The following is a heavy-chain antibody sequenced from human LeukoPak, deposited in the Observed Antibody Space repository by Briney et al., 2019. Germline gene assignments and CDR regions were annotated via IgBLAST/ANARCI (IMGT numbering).Heavy chain of an antibody. CDR3: AKESGSSWSLYYYYYMDV. Sequence: GGSLRLSCAASGFTFSSYGMSWVRQAPGKGLEWVSAIGGSGGSTYYADSVKGRFTISRDNSKNTLYLQMNSLRAEDTAVYYCAKESGSSWSLYYYYYMDVWGKGTTVTISS. CDR2: IGGSGGST. J-gene: IGHJ6*03. CDR1: GFTFSSYG. V-gene: IGHV3-23*01. D-gene: IGHD6-13*01.